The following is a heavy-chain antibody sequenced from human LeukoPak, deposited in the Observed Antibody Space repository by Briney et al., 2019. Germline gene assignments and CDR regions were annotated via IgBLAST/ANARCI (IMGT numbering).Heavy chain of an antibody. CDR2: INRDGTKT. CDR1: GFTFTSFW. D-gene: IGHD6-13*01. Sequence: PGGSLRLSCAASGFTFTSFWMTWVRQSPGKGLEWVANINRDGTKTTYVDSVKGRFTISRDNAKNSLFLHMSSLRAGDTAVYYCATAPAAADSSWGQGTLVTVSS. V-gene: IGHV3-7*01. J-gene: IGHJ5*02. CDR3: ATAPAAADSS.